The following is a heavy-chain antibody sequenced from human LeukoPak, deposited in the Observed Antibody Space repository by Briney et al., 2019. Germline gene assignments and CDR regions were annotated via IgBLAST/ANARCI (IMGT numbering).Heavy chain of an antibody. Sequence: PSETLSLTCAVYGGSFSGYYWSWIRQPPGKGLEWIGEINHSGSTNYNPSLKSRVTISVDTSKNQFSLKLSSVTAADTAVYYCARNLAYYYYGMDVWGQGTTVTVSS. CDR3: ARNLAYYYYGMDV. V-gene: IGHV4-34*01. CDR2: INHSGST. J-gene: IGHJ6*02. CDR1: GGSFSGYY.